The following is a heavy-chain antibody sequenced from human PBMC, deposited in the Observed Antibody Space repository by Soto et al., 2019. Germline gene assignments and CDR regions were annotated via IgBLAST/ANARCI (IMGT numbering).Heavy chain of an antibody. CDR1: GFTVSSNY. V-gene: IGHV3-53*01. D-gene: IGHD3-3*01. CDR3: ARHSEWIYYFDY. CDR2: IYSGGST. Sequence: SLRLSCAASGFTVSSNYMSWVRQAPGKGLEWVSVIYSGGSTYYADSVKGRFTISRDNSKNTLYLQMNSLRAEDTAVYYCARHSEWIYYFDYWGQGTLVTVSS. J-gene: IGHJ4*02.